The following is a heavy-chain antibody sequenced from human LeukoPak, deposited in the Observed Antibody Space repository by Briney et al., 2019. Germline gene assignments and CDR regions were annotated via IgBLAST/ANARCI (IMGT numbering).Heavy chain of an antibody. CDR2: IDTKAGNP. J-gene: IGHJ4*02. CDR3: AIHPSDSSGYFSY. V-gene: IGHV7-4-1*02. D-gene: IGHD3-22*01. Sequence: ASVKVSCKASGYTFSSCAINWVRQAPGQGLEYMGWIDTKAGNPTYAQGFTGRFVFSLDTSVSTAYLQISSLKAEDTAVYYCAIHPSDSSGYFSYWGQGALVTVSS. CDR1: GYTFSSCA.